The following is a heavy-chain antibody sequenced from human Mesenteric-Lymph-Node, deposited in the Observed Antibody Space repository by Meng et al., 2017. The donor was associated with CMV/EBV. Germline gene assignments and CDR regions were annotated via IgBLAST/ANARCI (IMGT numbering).Heavy chain of an antibody. V-gene: IGHV3-7*01. J-gene: IGHJ6*02. CDR2: IKQDGSEK. CDR1: GFTFSSYW. CDR3: ARSGDSSGWYWGYYYGLDV. Sequence: GESLKISCAASGFTFSSYWMSWVRQAPGKGLEWVANIKQDGSEKHYVDSVKGRFTISRDNAKNSVYLQMNSLRGEDTAVYYCARSGDSSGWYWGYYYGLDVWGQGTTVTVSS. D-gene: IGHD6-19*01.